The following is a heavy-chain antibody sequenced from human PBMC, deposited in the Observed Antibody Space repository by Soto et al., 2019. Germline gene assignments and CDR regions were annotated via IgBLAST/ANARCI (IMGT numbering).Heavy chain of an antibody. Sequence: SETLSLTCTVSGGSISSYYWSWIRQPAGKGLEWIGRIYTSGSTNYNPSLKSRVTMSVDTSKNQFSLKLSSVTAADTAVYYCARWTHSSGYYSYDAFDIWGPGTLVTVSS. J-gene: IGHJ3*02. V-gene: IGHV4-4*07. D-gene: IGHD3-22*01. CDR3: ARWTHSSGYYSYDAFDI. CDR1: GGSISSYY. CDR2: IYTSGST.